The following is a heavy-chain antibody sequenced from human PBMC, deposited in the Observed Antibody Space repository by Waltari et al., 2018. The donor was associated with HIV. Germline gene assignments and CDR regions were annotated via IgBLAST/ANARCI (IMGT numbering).Heavy chain of an antibody. Sequence: EVQLVESGGGLVKPGGSLRLSCAASGFTFSDYSINWVRQAPGKGMEWVSSISSSSSYIYYADSVKGRFTSSRDNAKSSLYLQMNSLRVEDTAVYYCARPLWSPQQLAFYGVDVWGQGTTVTVSS. V-gene: IGHV3-21*01. D-gene: IGHD6-13*01. CDR2: ISSSSSYI. J-gene: IGHJ6*02. CDR1: GFTFSDYS. CDR3: ARPLWSPQQLAFYGVDV.